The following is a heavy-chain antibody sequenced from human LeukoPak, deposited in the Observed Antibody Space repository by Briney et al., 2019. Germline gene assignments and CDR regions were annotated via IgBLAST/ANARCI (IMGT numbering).Heavy chain of an antibody. D-gene: IGHD6-19*01. CDR2: MYYSGGT. Sequence: PSQTLSLTCTVSGGSLSSDPYYWSWIRQHPVKGLEWIGYMYYSGGTDYNLSLKSRATISVDTSKNQFSLKVVSVTAADTAVYYCVRELAVARGNAFDIWGQGTMVSVSS. J-gene: IGHJ3*02. CDR1: GGSLSSDPYY. CDR3: VRELAVARGNAFDI. V-gene: IGHV4-31*03.